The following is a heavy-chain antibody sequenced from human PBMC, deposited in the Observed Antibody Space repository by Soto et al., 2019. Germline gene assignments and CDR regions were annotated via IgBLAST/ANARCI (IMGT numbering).Heavy chain of an antibody. J-gene: IGHJ4*02. Sequence: GFLRLSCAASGFTFSSYAMSWVRQAPGKGLEWVSAISGSGGSTYYADSVKGRFTISRDNSKNTLYLQMNSLRAEDTAVYYCAKDRYYYDSSGFPLDYWGQGTLVTVSS. CDR1: GFTFSSYA. V-gene: IGHV3-23*01. CDR3: AKDRYYYDSSGFPLDY. CDR2: ISGSGGST. D-gene: IGHD3-22*01.